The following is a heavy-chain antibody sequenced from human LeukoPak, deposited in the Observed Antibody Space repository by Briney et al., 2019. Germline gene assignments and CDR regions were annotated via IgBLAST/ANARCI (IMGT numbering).Heavy chain of an antibody. D-gene: IGHD2/OR15-2a*01. V-gene: IGHV3-73*01. J-gene: IGHJ6*02. CDR2: IRSKANSYAT. Sequence: GGSLRLSCAVSGFTFSGSAMHCVRQASGKGLEWVVRIRSKANSYATAYAASVKGRFTISRDDSKNTAYLQMNSLKTEDTAVYYCTRFRNIASLYGMDVWGQGTAVTVSS. CDR1: GFTFSGSA. CDR3: TRFRNIASLYGMDV.